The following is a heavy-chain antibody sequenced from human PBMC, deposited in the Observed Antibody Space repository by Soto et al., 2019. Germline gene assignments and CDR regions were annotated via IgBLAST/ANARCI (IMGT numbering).Heavy chain of an antibody. CDR2: ISGYSGNT. V-gene: IGHV1-18*04. D-gene: IGHD6-13*01. CDR3: ARVLGYSSTYYMFDP. CDR1: GYTFTSYG. Sequence: QVQLVQSGAEVKKPGASVKVSCKASGYTFTSYGISWVRQAPGQGPEWMGWISGYSGNTEYAQKFQGRVTMTTDTSTNTAYMDLRSLRHDDTAVYYCARVLGYSSTYYMFDPWGQGTLVTVSS. J-gene: IGHJ5*02.